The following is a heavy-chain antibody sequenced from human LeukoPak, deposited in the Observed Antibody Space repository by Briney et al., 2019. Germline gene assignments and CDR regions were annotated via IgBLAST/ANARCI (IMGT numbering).Heavy chain of an antibody. D-gene: IGHD4-17*01. CDR2: IGAIDDRT. Sequence: GGSLRLSCAASAFSLNNDAMSWVRQAPGKGLEWVSSIGAIDDRTYYADSVKGRFTISRDSSKNMIFLQMNSLRVDETAIYYCAKMPDYGDGAYYFDLWGRGTLVTVSS. CDR1: AFSLNNDA. V-gene: IGHV3-23*01. J-gene: IGHJ2*01. CDR3: AKMPDYGDGAYYFDL.